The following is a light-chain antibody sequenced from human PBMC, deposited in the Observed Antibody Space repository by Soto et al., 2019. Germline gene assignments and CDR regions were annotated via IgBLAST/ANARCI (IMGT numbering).Light chain of an antibody. CDR1: QSVSRNS. V-gene: IGKV3-20*01. CDR2: GAS. CDR3: QQYGSSLYT. J-gene: IGKJ2*01. Sequence: EIVLTQSPGTLSLSPGERATLSCRASQSVSRNSLAWYQQKPGQAPRLLIYGASSRATGIPDRFSGSGSGKDFTLTISRLEPEAFAVLYCQQYGSSLYTFGQGTKLEIK.